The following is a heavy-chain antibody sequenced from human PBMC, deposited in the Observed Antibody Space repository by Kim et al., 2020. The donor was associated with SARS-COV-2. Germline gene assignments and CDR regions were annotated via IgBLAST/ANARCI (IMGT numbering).Heavy chain of an antibody. CDR1: GGSISSGGYY. J-gene: IGHJ4*02. V-gene: IGHV4-31*03. CDR2: IYYSGST. D-gene: IGHD5-18*01. Sequence: SETLSLTCTVSGGSISSGGYYWSWIRQHPGKGLEWIGYIYYSGSTYYNPSLKSRVTISIDTSKNQFSLKLSSVTAADTAVYCCAGEKIQLWHFDYWGQGTLVTVSS. CDR3: AGEKIQLWHFDY.